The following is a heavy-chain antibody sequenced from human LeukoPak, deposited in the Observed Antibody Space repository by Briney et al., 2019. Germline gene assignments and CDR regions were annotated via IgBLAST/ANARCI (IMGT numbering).Heavy chain of an antibody. CDR2: ISSSSSTI. Sequence: GGSLRLSCAASGFTFSSYSMNWVRQAPGKGLEWVSYISSSSSTIYYADSVKGRFTISRDNAKNSLYLQMNSLRAEDTAVYYCAREFLGVLRYYYMDVWGKGTTVTVSS. CDR3: AREFLGVLRYYYMDV. D-gene: IGHD2-8*01. J-gene: IGHJ6*03. V-gene: IGHV3-48*01. CDR1: GFTFSSYS.